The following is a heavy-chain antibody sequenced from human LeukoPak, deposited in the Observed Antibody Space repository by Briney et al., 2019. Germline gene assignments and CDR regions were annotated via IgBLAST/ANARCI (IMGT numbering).Heavy chain of an antibody. CDR1: GFTFSSYA. V-gene: IGHV3-23*01. CDR2: ISGSGGST. CDR3: AKDSPDTAMGYYYYYCMDV. Sequence: PGGSLRLSCAPSGFTFSSYAMSCVRQAPGKGLEWVSAISGSGGSTYYADSVKGRFTISRDNSKNTLYLQMSSLRAEDTAVYYCAKDSPDTAMGYYYYYCMDVWGQGTTVTVSS. J-gene: IGHJ6*02. D-gene: IGHD5-18*01.